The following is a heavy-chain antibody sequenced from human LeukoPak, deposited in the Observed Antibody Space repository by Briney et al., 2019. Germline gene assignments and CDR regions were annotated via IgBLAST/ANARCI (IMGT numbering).Heavy chain of an antibody. CDR3: ARIDSSSWYYFDY. Sequence: GESLKISCKGSGYSFTNYWIGWARQMPGKGLEWMGIIYPGDSDTRYSPSFQGQVTISADKSISTAYLQWSSLKASDTAMYYCARIDSSSWYYFDYWGQGTLVTVSS. D-gene: IGHD6-6*01. CDR2: IYPGDSDT. CDR1: GYSFTNYW. V-gene: IGHV5-51*01. J-gene: IGHJ4*02.